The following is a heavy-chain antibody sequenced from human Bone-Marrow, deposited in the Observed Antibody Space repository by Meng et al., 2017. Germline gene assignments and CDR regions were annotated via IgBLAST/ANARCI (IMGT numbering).Heavy chain of an antibody. D-gene: IGHD5-18*01. V-gene: IGHV3-23*04. CDR2: IGGSGTI. J-gene: IGHJ4*02. CDR3: AKDDSSGYGPDY. Sequence: EVQRVGLGGGLGKPGGSLGLPWSASGFSFSSYAMSWVRQAPGKGLEWVSLIGGSGTIHYADSVKGRVTISRDNSKNTVYLEMNSLRVEDTAVYYCAKDDSSGYGPDYWGQGTLVTVSS. CDR1: GFSFSSYA.